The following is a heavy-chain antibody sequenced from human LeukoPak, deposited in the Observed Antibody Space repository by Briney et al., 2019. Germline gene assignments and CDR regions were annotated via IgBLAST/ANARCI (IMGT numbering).Heavy chain of an antibody. J-gene: IGHJ5*02. D-gene: IGHD2-21*01. CDR3: ARKNAPFCPCGS. CDR1: GGSIDSTNY. Sequence: SETLSLTCGVSGGSIDSTNYWSWVRQAPGKGLEWIGEIAHDGTRNYNPSLRSRVAMSFDRANNRFSLSLTAVTAADTALYYCARKNAPFCPCGSWGQGVMVTVSS. V-gene: IGHV4-4*02. CDR2: IAHDGTR.